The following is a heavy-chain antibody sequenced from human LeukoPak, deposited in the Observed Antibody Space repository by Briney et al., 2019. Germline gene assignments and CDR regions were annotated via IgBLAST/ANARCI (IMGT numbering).Heavy chain of an antibody. CDR3: AERAYSGSYFDY. CDR1: GFTVSSNY. D-gene: IGHD1-26*01. Sequence: GGSLRLSCAASGFTVSSNYMSWVRQAPGKGLEWVSVIYSGDNTYYADSVKGRFTISRDNSKNTLYLQMNSLRAEDTAVYYCAERAYSGSYFDYWGQGTLVTVSS. V-gene: IGHV3-53*01. J-gene: IGHJ4*02. CDR2: IYSGDNT.